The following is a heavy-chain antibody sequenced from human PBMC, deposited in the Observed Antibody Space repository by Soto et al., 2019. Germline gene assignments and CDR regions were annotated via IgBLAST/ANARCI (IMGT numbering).Heavy chain of an antibody. CDR1: GFTFSSYA. V-gene: IGHV3-23*01. CDR2: ISGSGGST. CDR3: ATVGYIVATTNNWFDP. D-gene: IGHD5-12*01. Sequence: EVQLLESGGGLVQPGGSLRLSCAASGFTFSSYAMSWVRQAPGKGLEWVSAISGSGGSTYYADSVKGRFTISRDNSKNTLYLQMNSLRAEDTAVYYCATVGYIVATTNNWFDPWGQGTLVTVSS. J-gene: IGHJ5*02.